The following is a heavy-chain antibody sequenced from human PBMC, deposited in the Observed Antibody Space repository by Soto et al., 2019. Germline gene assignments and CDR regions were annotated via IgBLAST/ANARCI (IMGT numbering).Heavy chain of an antibody. V-gene: IGHV1-58*01. J-gene: IGHJ5*02. D-gene: IGHD1-26*01. CDR3: AASGSYYGGIWFDP. CDR1: GFTFTSSA. CDR2: IVVGSGNT. Sequence: SVKVSCKASGFTFTSSAVQWVRQARGQRLEWIGWIVVGSGNTNYAQKFQEGVTITRDMSTSTAYMELSSLRSEDTAVYYCAASGSYYGGIWFDPWGQGTLVTVSS.